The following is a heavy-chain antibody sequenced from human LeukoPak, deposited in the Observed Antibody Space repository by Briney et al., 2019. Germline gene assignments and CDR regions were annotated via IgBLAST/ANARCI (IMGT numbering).Heavy chain of an antibody. V-gene: IGHV3-21*01. CDR3: ARSCSSTSCSDY. CDR2: ISSSSSYI. D-gene: IGHD2-2*01. Sequence: GGSLRLSCAASGFTFSSYSMNWVRQAPGRGLEWVSSISSSSSYIYYADSVKGRFTISRDNAKNSLYLQMNSLRAEDTAVYYCARSCSSTSCSDYWGQGTLVTVSS. CDR1: GFTFSSYS. J-gene: IGHJ4*02.